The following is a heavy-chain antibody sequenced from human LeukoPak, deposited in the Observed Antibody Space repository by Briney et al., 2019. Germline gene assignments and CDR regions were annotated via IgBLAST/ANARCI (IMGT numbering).Heavy chain of an antibody. CDR1: GGSISSYY. V-gene: IGHV4-59*08. CDR3: ARHPNYYDSSASDY. CDR2: IYYSGST. Sequence: PSETLSLTCTVSGGSISSYYWSWIRQPPGKGLEWIGYIYYSGSTNYNPSLKSRVTISVDTSKNQFSLKLSSVTAADTAVYYCARHPNYYDSSASDYWGQGTLVTVSS. D-gene: IGHD3-22*01. J-gene: IGHJ4*02.